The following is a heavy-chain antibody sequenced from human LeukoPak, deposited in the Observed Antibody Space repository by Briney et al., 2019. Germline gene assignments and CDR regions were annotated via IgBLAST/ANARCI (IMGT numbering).Heavy chain of an antibody. D-gene: IGHD3-3*01. V-gene: IGHV1-18*01. Sequence: ASVKVSCKASGYTFTSYGISWVRQAPGQGLEWMGWIGAYNGNTNYAQKLQGRVTMTTDTSTSPAYMELRSLRSDDTAVYYCARGLREPRFLEWLLLARLPAAADNWFYPWGQGTLVTVSS. J-gene: IGHJ5*02. CDR3: ARGLREPRFLEWLLLARLPAAADNWFYP. CDR1: GYTFTSYG. CDR2: IGAYNGNT.